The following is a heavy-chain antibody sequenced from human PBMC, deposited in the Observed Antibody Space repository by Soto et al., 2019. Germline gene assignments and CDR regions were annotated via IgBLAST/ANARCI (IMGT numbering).Heavy chain of an antibody. J-gene: IGHJ6*03. Sequence: LSLTCTVSGGSISSYYWSWIRQPPGKGLEWIGYIYYSGSTNYNPSLKSRVTISVDTSKNQFSLKLSSVTAADTAVYYCARVAGYYREYYMDVWGKGTTVTVSS. CDR3: ARVAGYYREYYMDV. CDR2: IYYSGST. V-gene: IGHV4-59*01. CDR1: GGSISSYY. D-gene: IGHD3-9*01.